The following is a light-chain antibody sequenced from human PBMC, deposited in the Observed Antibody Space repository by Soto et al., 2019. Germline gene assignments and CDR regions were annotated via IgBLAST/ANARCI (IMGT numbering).Light chain of an antibody. V-gene: IGKV3-20*01. CDR2: AAS. CDR3: QQYGTSPHT. CDR1: QSVSSNY. J-gene: IGKJ2*01. Sequence: EIVLTQSPGTLSLSPGERATLSCRASQSVSSNYLAWYQQKPGQAPRLLIYAASSRATDIPDRFSGSGSGTVFTLTISRLEPEDSAVYSCQQYGTSPHTFGQGTKLEIK.